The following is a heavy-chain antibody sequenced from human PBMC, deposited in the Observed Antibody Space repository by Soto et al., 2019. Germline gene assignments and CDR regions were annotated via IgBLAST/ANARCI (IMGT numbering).Heavy chain of an antibody. CDR2: IKSKTDGGTT. V-gene: IGHV3-15*01. CDR1: GFTFSNAW. D-gene: IGHD3-9*01. Sequence: EVQLVQSGGGLVKPGGSLRLSCAASGFTFSNAWMNWVRQAPGKGLEWVGRIKSKTDGGTTDYAAPVKGRFTISRDDSKNTLYLQMNSLKTEDTAVYYCTTWYDDILTGNYFDSWGQGTLVTVSS. CDR3: TTWYDDILTGNYFDS. J-gene: IGHJ4*02.